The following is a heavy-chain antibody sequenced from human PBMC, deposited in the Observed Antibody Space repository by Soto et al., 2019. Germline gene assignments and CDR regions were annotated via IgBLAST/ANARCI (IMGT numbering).Heavy chain of an antibody. V-gene: IGHV4-59*01. CDR2: IYYSGST. CDR3: ARGGGSPDY. Sequence: QVQLQESGPGMVKPSETLSLTCTVSEGSSSSYYWSWIRSTPGKGLEWIGYIYYSGSTNYNPSLKSRVTISVDTSKNQLSLKLNSVTDADTAVYYSARGGGSPDYWGQGTLVTVSS. D-gene: IGHD1-26*01. J-gene: IGHJ4*02. CDR1: EGSSSSYY.